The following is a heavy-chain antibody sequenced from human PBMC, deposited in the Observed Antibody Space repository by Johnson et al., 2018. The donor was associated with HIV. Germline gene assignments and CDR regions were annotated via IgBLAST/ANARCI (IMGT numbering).Heavy chain of an antibody. J-gene: IGHJ3*01. D-gene: IGHD3-22*01. Sequence: EVQLVESGGGLVQPGRSLRLSCAASGFTFDDYGMSWVRQGPGKGLEWVSGIDWNGGSTGYADSVKGRFTISRDNTKNSLHLQMNSLRGEDTALYYCARGFVRISMILVADAFDLWGQGTMVTVSS. CDR1: GFTFDDYG. V-gene: IGHV3-20*04. CDR3: ARGFVRISMILVADAFDL. CDR2: IDWNGGST.